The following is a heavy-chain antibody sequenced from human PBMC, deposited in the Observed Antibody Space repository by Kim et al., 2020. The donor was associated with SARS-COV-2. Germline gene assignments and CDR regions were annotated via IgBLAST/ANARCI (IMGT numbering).Heavy chain of an antibody. CDR3: ARKFGAAGTRWFDP. V-gene: IGHV4-31*03. Sequence: SETLSLTCTVSGGSISSGGYYWSWIRQHPGKGLEWIGYIYYSGSTYYNPSLKSRVTISVDTSKNQFSLKLSSVTAADTAVYYCARKFGAAGTRWFDPWGQGTLVTVSS. CDR1: GGSISSGGYY. J-gene: IGHJ5*02. D-gene: IGHD6-13*01. CDR2: IYYSGST.